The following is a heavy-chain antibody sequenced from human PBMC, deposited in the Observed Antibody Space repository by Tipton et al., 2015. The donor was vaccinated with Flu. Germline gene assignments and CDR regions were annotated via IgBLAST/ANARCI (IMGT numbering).Heavy chain of an antibody. CDR2: ISWNSSNI. CDR1: GFTFHDYA. Sequence: SLRLSCAASGFTFHDYAMHWVRQAPGKGLEWVSGISWNSSNIAFADSVKGRFTVSRDNAENSLFLQMNSLRAEDTAFYYCARGGYSYGYIEINFDYGGQGILVTVSS. J-gene: IGHJ4*02. D-gene: IGHD5-18*01. CDR3: ARGGYSYGYIEINFDY. V-gene: IGHV3-9*01.